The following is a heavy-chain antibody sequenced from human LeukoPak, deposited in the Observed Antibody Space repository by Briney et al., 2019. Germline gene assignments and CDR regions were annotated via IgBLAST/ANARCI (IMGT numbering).Heavy chain of an antibody. V-gene: IGHV3-23*01. Sequence: PGGTLRLSCAASGFTFISFAMSWVRQAPGKGLEWVSTISRTGVATYYANSVKGRFTISRDNSKNTLYLQMNSLRAEDTAVYYCAKKPDYYYYYMDVWGKGTTVTISS. CDR2: ISRTGVAT. CDR3: AKKPDYYYYYMDV. CDR1: GFTFISFA. J-gene: IGHJ6*03. D-gene: IGHD1-14*01.